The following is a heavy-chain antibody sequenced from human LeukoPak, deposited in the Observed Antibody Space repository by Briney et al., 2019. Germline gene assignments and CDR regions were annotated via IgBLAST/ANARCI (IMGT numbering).Heavy chain of an antibody. CDR3: ARDLVMNWNDPRDYYYYYMDV. CDR2: INPNSGGT. CDR1: GYTFTGYY. J-gene: IGHJ6*03. Sequence: GASVKVSCKASGYTFTGYYMHWVRQAPGQGLEWMGWINPNSGGTNYAQKFQGRVTMTRDTSISTAYMELSRLRSDDTAVYYCARDLVMNWNDPRDYYYYYMDVWGKGTTVTVSS. D-gene: IGHD1-1*01. V-gene: IGHV1-2*02.